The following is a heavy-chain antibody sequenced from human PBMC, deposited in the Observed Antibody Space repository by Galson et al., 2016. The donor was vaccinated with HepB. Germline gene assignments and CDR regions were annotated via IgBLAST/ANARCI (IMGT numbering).Heavy chain of an antibody. Sequence: TLSLTCNVSGVSISSVSYYWGWIRQPAGKGLEWIGRIYTNGGPNYNPSLKSRVTISIDSSENQFFLNLTSVTAADTAVYYCARTTISAHPYFDYWGQGTLVSVSS. J-gene: IGHJ4*02. CDR3: ARTTISAHPYFDY. V-gene: IGHV4-61*02. CDR1: GVSISSVSYY. CDR2: IYTNGGP. D-gene: IGHD2-21*02.